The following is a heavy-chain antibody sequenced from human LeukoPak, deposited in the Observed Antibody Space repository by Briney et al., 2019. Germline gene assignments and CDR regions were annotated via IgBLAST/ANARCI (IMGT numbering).Heavy chain of an antibody. D-gene: IGHD1-14*01. Sequence: SETLSVTCTVSGGSISSGGYYWSWIRQHPGKGLEWIGYIYYSGSTYYNPSLKSRVTISVDTSKNQFSLKLSSVTAADTAVYYCARGLNGEPFDYWGQGTLVTVSS. CDR2: IYYSGST. V-gene: IGHV4-31*03. CDR3: ARGLNGEPFDY. CDR1: GGSISSGGYY. J-gene: IGHJ4*02.